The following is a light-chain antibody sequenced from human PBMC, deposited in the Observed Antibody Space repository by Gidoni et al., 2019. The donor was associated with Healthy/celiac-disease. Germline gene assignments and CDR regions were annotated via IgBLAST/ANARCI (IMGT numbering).Light chain of an antibody. CDR1: SSNIGSNY. CDR3: AAWDDSLSGVV. Sequence: QSVLTQPPSASGPPGQRVTISCSGSSSNIGSNYVYWHQQLPGTAPKLLIYRNNQRPSGVPDRFSGSKSGTSASLAISGLRSEDEADYYCAAWDDSLSGVVFGGGTKLTVL. V-gene: IGLV1-47*01. J-gene: IGLJ2*01. CDR2: RNN.